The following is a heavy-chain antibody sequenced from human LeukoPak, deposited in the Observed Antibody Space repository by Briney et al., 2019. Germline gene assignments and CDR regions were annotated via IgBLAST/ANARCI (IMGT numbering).Heavy chain of an antibody. CDR2: ISSSSSTI. CDR3: ARERGGDYYGPFFDY. D-gene: IGHD3-10*01. CDR1: GFTFSSYS. Sequence: GGSLRLSCAASGFTFSSYSMNWVRQAPGKGLEWVSYISSSSSTIYYADSVKGRFTISRDNAKNSLYLQMNSLRAEDAAVYYCARERGGDYYGPFFDYWGQGTLVTVSS. V-gene: IGHV3-48*01. J-gene: IGHJ4*02.